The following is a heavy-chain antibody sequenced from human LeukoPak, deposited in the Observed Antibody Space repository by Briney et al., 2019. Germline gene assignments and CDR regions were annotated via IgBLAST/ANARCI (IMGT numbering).Heavy chain of an antibody. D-gene: IGHD6-13*01. CDR1: GGTYSSYS. V-gene: IGHV1-69*04. Sequence: SVKVSCKASGGTYSSYSINWVRQAPGQGLEWMGRVLPVLGLSKTAQNFQGRVTITADKSTTTAYMELSSLRSEDTAVYYCARGGIAAPIFDYWGQGTLVTVSS. CDR3: ARGGIAAPIFDY. CDR2: VLPVLGLS. J-gene: IGHJ4*02.